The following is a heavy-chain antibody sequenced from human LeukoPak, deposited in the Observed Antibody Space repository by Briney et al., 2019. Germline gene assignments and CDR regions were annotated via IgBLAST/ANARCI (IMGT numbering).Heavy chain of an antibody. CDR1: GFTFSNYA. V-gene: IGHV3-23*01. D-gene: IGHD3-10*01. CDR2: IGGGGGST. Sequence: GGSLRLSCAASGFTFSNYAMNWVRQAPGKGLEWVSVIGGGGGSTYYAASVKGRFTISRDNSKNTLYLQVNSLRAEDTAIYYCAKDRSILVGSQEFDYWGQGTLVTVSS. J-gene: IGHJ4*02. CDR3: AKDRSILVGSQEFDY.